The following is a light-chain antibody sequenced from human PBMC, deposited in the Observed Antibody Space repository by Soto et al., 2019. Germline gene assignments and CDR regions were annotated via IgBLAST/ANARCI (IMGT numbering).Light chain of an antibody. V-gene: IGKV1-5*01. CDR1: QSISSW. Sequence: DIPMTQSPSTLSASVGDRVTITCRASQSISSWWAWYQQKPGKAPKLLIYDASSLESGVPSRFSGSGSGTEFTLTISSLQPDDFATYYCQQYNSYLLTFGGGTKVEIK. CDR3: QQYNSYLLT. J-gene: IGKJ4*01. CDR2: DAS.